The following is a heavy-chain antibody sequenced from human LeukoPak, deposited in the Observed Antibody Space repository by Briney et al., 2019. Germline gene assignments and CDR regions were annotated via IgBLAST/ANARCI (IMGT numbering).Heavy chain of an antibody. J-gene: IGHJ4*02. CDR2: IQTTGST. CDR1: SASSSIAY. CDR3: AKGRWRTPMISPYYFDL. D-gene: IGHD3-16*01. V-gene: IGHV4-4*07. Sequence: SETLSLTCTLSSASSSIAYWSWIRQPAGKGLEWIGRIQTTGSTHYNPSLQSRVTMSVDTSKNQYSLNLNSVTAADTAVYYCAKGRWRTPMISPYYFDLWGRGTLVTVSS.